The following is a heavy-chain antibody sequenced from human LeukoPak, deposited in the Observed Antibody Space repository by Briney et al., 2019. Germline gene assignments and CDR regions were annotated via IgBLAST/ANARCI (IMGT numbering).Heavy chain of an antibody. CDR3: ASPRGGSGGYDY. J-gene: IGHJ4*02. D-gene: IGHD3-10*01. V-gene: IGHV4-39*01. CDR2: IYYSGST. CDR1: GGSISSSSYY. Sequence: SETLSLTCTVSGGSISSSSYYWGWIRQPPGKGLEWIGSIYYSGSTYYNPSLKSRVTISVDTSKNQFSLKLSSVTAADTAVYYCASPRGGSGGYDYWGQGTLVTVSS.